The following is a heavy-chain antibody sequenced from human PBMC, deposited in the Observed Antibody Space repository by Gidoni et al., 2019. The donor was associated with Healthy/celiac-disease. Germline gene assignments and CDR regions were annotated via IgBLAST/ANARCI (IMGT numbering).Heavy chain of an antibody. CDR2: ISYDGSNK. V-gene: IGHV3-30*18. CDR3: AKMYSSSWYYYGMDV. J-gene: IGHJ6*02. D-gene: IGHD6-13*01. Sequence: QVQLVESGGGVVQPGRSLRLSCAASGFTFRSYGMHWVRQAPGKGLEWVAVISYDGSNKYYADSVKGRFTISRDNSKNTLYLQMNSLRAEDTAVYYCAKMYSSSWYYYGMDVWGQGTTVTVSS. CDR1: GFTFRSYG.